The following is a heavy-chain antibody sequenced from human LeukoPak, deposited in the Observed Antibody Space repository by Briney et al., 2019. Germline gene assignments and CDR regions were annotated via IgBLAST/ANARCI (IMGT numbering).Heavy chain of an antibody. J-gene: IGHJ4*02. CDR2: IIPILGIA. V-gene: IGHV1-69*04. CDR1: GGTFSSYA. Sequence: GASVKVSCKASGGTFSSYAISWVRQAPGQGLEWMGRIIPILGIANYAQKFQGRVTITADKSTSTAYMELSSLRSEDTAVYYCARDREMATISPTLIHWGQGTLATVSS. D-gene: IGHD5-24*01. CDR3: ARDREMATISPTLIH.